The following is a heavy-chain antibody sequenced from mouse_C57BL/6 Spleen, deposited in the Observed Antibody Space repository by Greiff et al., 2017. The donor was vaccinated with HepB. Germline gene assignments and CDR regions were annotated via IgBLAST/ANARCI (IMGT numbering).Heavy chain of an antibody. CDR1: GFSLSTFGMG. J-gene: IGHJ1*03. CDR2: IWWDDDK. Sequence: QVTLKVSGPGILQPSQTLSLTCSFSGFSLSTFGMGVGWIRQPSGKGLEWLAHIWWDDDKYYNPALKSRLTITKNTSKNQVFLKISNVDTADTATYYCARGGDGSSYGWYFDVWGTGTTVTVSS. V-gene: IGHV8-8*01. CDR3: ARGGDGSSYGWYFDV. D-gene: IGHD1-1*01.